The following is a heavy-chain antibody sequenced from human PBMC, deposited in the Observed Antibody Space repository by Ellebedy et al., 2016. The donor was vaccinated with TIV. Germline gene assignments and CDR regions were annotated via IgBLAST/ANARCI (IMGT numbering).Heavy chain of an antibody. V-gene: IGHV4-4*07. CDR1: GGSFSTYY. J-gene: IGHJ5*02. Sequence: SETLSLXXTVSGGSFSTYYWTWIRQPAGKGLEWIGRIANGGSTNTNPSLKSRVTMSVDRSKRQFSLTLTSVTAADTAVYYCARGGGHFVHPGFDPWGQGTLVTVSS. CDR2: IANGGST. CDR3: ARGGGHFVHPGFDP. D-gene: IGHD3-3*02.